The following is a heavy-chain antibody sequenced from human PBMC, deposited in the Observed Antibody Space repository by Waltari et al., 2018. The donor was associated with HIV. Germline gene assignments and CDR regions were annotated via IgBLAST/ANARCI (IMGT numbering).Heavy chain of an antibody. J-gene: IGHJ6*03. CDR1: GGTFSSYA. V-gene: IGHV1-69*01. CDR2: IIPIFGTA. Sequence: VKKPGSSVKVSCKASGGTFSSYAISWVRQAPGQGLEWMGGIIPIFGTANYAQKFQGRVTITADESTSTAYMELSSLRSEDTAVYYCARDQYYDSSGYLLYYYMDVWGKGTTVTVSS. CDR3: ARDQYYDSSGYLLYYYMDV. D-gene: IGHD3-22*01.